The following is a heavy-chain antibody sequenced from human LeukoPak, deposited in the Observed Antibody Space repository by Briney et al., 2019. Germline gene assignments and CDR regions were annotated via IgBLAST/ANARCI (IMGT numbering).Heavy chain of an antibody. CDR1: GFTFSSYS. Sequence: GESLRLSCAASGFTFSSYSMNWVRQAPGKGLEWVSSISSSSYIYYADSVKGRFTISRDNAKNSLYLQMNSLRAEDTAVYYCARTVGGYYDSSGYYFDAFDIWGQGTMVTVSS. V-gene: IGHV3-21*01. J-gene: IGHJ3*02. D-gene: IGHD3-22*01. CDR3: ARTVGGYYDSSGYYFDAFDI. CDR2: ISSSSYI.